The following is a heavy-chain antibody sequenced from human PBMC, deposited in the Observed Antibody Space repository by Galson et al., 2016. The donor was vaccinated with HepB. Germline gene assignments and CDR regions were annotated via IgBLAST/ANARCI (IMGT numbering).Heavy chain of an antibody. V-gene: IGHV3-23*01. CDR1: GFTFSSYA. CDR2: ISGSGGST. CDR3: TTAVGMNTVTNLREDYYGMDV. Sequence: SLRLSCAASGFTFSSYAMNWVRQAPGKGLEWVSGISGSGGSTYYADSVKGRFTISRDNSKNTLYLQMNSLKTEDTAVYYCTTAVGMNTVTNLREDYYGMDVWGQGTTVTVAS. J-gene: IGHJ6*02. D-gene: IGHD4-17*01.